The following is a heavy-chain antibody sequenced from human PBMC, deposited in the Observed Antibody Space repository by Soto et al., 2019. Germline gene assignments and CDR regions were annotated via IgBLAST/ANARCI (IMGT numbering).Heavy chain of an antibody. J-gene: IGHJ5*02. V-gene: IGHV4-4*02. CDR3: ARDDYKDGGNNWFDP. Sequence: SETLSLTCAVSGGSFTSNNWWTWVRQPPGQGLEWIGEIYRTGSTNYNPSLKSRVTMSVDTSKNQFSLKLNAVTAADTAVYYCARDDYKDGGNNWFDPWGQGTLVTVSS. D-gene: IGHD3-16*01. CDR1: GGSFTSNNW. CDR2: IYRTGST.